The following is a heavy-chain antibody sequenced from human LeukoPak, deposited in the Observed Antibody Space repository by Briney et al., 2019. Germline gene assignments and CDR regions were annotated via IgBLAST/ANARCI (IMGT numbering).Heavy chain of an antibody. CDR2: ISSSSSTI. Sequence: GGSLRLSCAASGFTLSNYGMSWVRQAPGKGLEWVSYISSSSSTIYYADSVKGRFTISRDNAKNSLYLQMNGLRAEDTAVYYCARDGVAYCGGDCYSDYFDYWGQGTLVTVSS. D-gene: IGHD2-21*02. CDR3: ARDGVAYCGGDCYSDYFDY. V-gene: IGHV3-48*01. CDR1: GFTLSNYG. J-gene: IGHJ4*02.